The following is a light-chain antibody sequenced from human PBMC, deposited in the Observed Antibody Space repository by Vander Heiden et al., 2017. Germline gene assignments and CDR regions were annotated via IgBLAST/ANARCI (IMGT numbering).Light chain of an antibody. CDR2: GAS. J-gene: IGKJ1*01. V-gene: IGKV3-15*01. Sequence: EIVITHAPATPSVSPGERATLSCRASQSVSSNFAWYQQTAGQAPRLLIYGASTRATVIPAMFSGSGYRNVSTLTISRRPSEDSAVYYCQQNKNWPPWTFGQGTKVEIK. CDR3: QQNKNWPPWT. CDR1: QSVSSN.